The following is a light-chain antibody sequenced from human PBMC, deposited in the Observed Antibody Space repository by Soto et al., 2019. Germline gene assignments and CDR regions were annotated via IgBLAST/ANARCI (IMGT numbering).Light chain of an antibody. CDR2: NTN. CDR3: VLYMGSGISV. CDR1: SGSVSTSYY. J-gene: IGLJ3*02. Sequence: QTVVTQEPSFSVSPGRTVTLTCGLSSGSVSTSYYPSWYQQTPGQAPRTLIYNTNTRSSGVPDRFSGSILGNNAALTITGAEADDEYDYYCVLYMGSGISVFGGGTKLTVL. V-gene: IGLV8-61*01.